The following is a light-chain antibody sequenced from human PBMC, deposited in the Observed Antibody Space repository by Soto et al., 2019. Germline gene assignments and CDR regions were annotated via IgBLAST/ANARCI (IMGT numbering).Light chain of an antibody. CDR2: GAS. V-gene: IGKV3-15*01. CDR1: QSVSSN. Sequence: EIVMTQSPATLSVSPGERDTLSCRASQSVSSNLAWYQQRPGQAPRLLIYGASTRATGIPARFSGSGFGTEVTLTINSLQSEDFTVYYCQQYNNWPPLTFGGGTKVEIK. CDR3: QQYNNWPPLT. J-gene: IGKJ4*01.